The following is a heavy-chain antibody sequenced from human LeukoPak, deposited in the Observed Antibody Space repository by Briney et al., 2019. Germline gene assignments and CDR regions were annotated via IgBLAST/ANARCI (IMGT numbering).Heavy chain of an antibody. D-gene: IGHD5-18*01. CDR1: GGSISSYY. CDR2: IYYSGST. J-gene: IGHJ6*03. CDR3: ASVFKESRYGSYYYYYYYMDV. V-gene: IGHV4-59*01. Sequence: KSSETLSLTCTVSGGSISSYYWSWIRQPPGKGLEWMGYIYYSGSTNYNPSLKSRVTISVDTSKNQFSLKLSSVTAADTAVYYCASVFKESRYGSYYYYYYYMDVWGKGTTVTVSS.